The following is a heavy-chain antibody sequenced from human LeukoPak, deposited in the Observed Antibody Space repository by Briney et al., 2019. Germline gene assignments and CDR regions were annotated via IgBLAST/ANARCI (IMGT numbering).Heavy chain of an antibody. D-gene: IGHD2-15*01. Sequence: GGSLRLSCAASGFTFSSYSMNWVRQAPGKGLEGVSVIYSGGSTYYADSVKGRFTSSRDNSKNTLYLQMNSLRAEDTAVYYCARDLGYCSGGSCYSRAFDIWGQGTMVTVSS. CDR2: IYSGGST. V-gene: IGHV3-53*01. CDR3: ARDLGYCSGGSCYSRAFDI. CDR1: GFTFSSYS. J-gene: IGHJ3*02.